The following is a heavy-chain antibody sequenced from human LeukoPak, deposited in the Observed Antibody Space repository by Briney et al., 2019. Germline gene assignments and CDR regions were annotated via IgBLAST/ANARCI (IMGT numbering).Heavy chain of an antibody. Sequence: PSETLSLTCTVSGGSISSYYWSWIRQPPGKGLEWIGYIYYSGSTNYNPSLKSRVTISVDTSKNQFSLKLSSVTAADTAVYYCARGGSWYDAFDIWGQGTMVTVSS. CDR3: ARGGSWYDAFDI. V-gene: IGHV4-59*08. CDR1: GGSISSYY. J-gene: IGHJ3*02. D-gene: IGHD6-13*01. CDR2: IYYSGST.